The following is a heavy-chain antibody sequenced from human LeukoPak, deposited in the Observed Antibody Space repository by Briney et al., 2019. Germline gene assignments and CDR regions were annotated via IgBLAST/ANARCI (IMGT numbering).Heavy chain of an antibody. D-gene: IGHD3-3*01. V-gene: IGHV3-20*04. J-gene: IGHJ4*02. CDR3: VNDSNYDFWSGYYKGFDN. CDR2: ISRDGGRT. CDR1: GFTFDDYG. Sequence: RPGGSLRLSCAASGFTSGFTFDDYGMNWVRQVPGKGLEWVSGISRDGGRTGYADSVQGRFTISRDNSRNSLHLQMNSLRVEDTAFYYCVNDSNYDFWSGYYKGFDNWGQGTLVTVSS.